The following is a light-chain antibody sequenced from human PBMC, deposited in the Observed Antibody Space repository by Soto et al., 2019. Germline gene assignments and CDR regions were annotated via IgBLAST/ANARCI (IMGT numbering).Light chain of an antibody. J-gene: IGKJ1*01. CDR2: AAS. CDR3: QQCYSWPRT. Sequence: DIQMTQSPSTLSASVGDRVTITCRASQSISTYLNWYQQKVGRAPTLLIYAASSLQSGVPSRFSGGGSGTDFTLTISSLQPEDFAMYFCQQCYSWPRTFGQGTKVEIK. V-gene: IGKV1-39*01. CDR1: QSISTY.